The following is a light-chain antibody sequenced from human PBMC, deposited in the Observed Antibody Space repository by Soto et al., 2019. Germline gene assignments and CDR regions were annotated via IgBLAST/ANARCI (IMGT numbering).Light chain of an antibody. CDR3: CSYAGSTTV. CDR1: SSDVGSYNL. Sequence: QSALTQPASVSGSPGQSITISCTGTSSDVGSYNLVSWYQQHPGKAPTLMIYEGSQRPSGVSDRFSGSKSGNTASLTISGLQAEDEADYYCCSYAGSTTVFGGGTKVTVL. CDR2: EGS. J-gene: IGLJ2*01. V-gene: IGLV2-23*01.